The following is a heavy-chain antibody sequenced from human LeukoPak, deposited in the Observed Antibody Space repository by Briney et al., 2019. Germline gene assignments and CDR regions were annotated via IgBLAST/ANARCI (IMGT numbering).Heavy chain of an antibody. D-gene: IGHD5-18*01. J-gene: IGHJ3*02. CDR3: ARASIQLWLGNAFDI. V-gene: IGHV4-30-4*08. CDR2: IYYSGST. Sequence: SETLSLTCTVSGGSISSGDYYWSWIRQPPGKGLEWIGYIYYSGSTYYNPSLKSRVTISVDTSKSQFSLMLSSVTAADTAVYYCARASIQLWLGNAFDIWGQGTMVTVSS. CDR1: GGSISSGDYY.